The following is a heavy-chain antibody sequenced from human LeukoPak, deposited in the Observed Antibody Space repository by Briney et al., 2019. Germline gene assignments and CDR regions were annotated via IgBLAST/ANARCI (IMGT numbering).Heavy chain of an antibody. Sequence: ASVKFSCKASGYTFTSYAMHWVRQAPGQRLEWMGWINAGNGNTKYSQKFQGRVTITRDTSASTAYMELSSLRSEDTAVYYCARQSLDGGSCYDYWGQGTPVTISS. CDR2: INAGNGNT. J-gene: IGHJ4*02. CDR1: GYTFTSYA. D-gene: IGHD2-15*01. CDR3: ARQSLDGGSCYDY. V-gene: IGHV1-3*01.